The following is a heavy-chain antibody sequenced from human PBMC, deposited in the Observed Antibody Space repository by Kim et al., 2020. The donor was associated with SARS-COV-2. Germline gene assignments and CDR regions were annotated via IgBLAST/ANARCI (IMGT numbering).Heavy chain of an antibody. CDR3: ALAADY. Sequence: GSGGSTYSAASVKGRFTISRDNSKNTLYLQMNSLRAEDTAVYYCALAADYWGQGTLVTVSS. CDR2: GSGGST. J-gene: IGHJ4*02. D-gene: IGHD2-15*01. V-gene: IGHV3-23*01.